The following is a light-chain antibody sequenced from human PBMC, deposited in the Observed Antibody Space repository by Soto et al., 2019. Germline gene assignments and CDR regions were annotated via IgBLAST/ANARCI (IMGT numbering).Light chain of an antibody. Sequence: QSVLTQPPSVSGAPGQRVTISCTGSSSNIGTGYDVHWYQQLPGTSPKLLIYSKANRPSGVPDRFSGSKSGTSPSLDITGLQAEDEADYYCPSYDSSLSSYVFGPVTTLTVL. CDR3: PSYDSSLSSYV. CDR1: SSNIGTGYD. V-gene: IGLV1-40*01. J-gene: IGLJ1*01. CDR2: SKA.